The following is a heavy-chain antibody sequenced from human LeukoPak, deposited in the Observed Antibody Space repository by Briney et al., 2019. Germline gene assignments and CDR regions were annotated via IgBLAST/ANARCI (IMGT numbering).Heavy chain of an antibody. CDR3: ARDPGQLWFHFDY. J-gene: IGHJ4*02. V-gene: IGHV4-61*02. CDR2: IYTSGST. CDR1: GGSISSGSYY. Sequence: SQTLSLTCTVSGGSISSGSYYWSWIRQPAGKGLEWIGRIYTSGSTNYNPSLESRVTISVDTSKNQFSLKLSSVTAADTAVYYCARDPGQLWFHFDYWGQGTLVTVSS. D-gene: IGHD5-18*01.